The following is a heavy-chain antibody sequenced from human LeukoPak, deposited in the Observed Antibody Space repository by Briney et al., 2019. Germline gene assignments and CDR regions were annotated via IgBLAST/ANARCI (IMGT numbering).Heavy chain of an antibody. D-gene: IGHD2/OR15-2a*01. Sequence: PGGSLRLSCAASGFTFSDYAMTWVRQAPEKGLEWVSSFSGSGYNTNYADSVKGRFTISRDNSKNTLYLQMNSLRAEDTAIYYCVRDSRRDALFDCWGQGTLVTASS. CDR2: FSGSGYNT. CDR3: VRDSRRDALFDC. CDR1: GFTFSDYA. J-gene: IGHJ4*02. V-gene: IGHV3-23*01.